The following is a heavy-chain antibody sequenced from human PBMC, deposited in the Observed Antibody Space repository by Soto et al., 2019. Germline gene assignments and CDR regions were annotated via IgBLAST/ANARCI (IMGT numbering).Heavy chain of an antibody. Sequence: GGSLRLSCAASGFTFSSYGMHWVRQAPGKGLEWVAVIWYDGSNKYYADSVKGRFTISRDNSKNTLYLQMNSLRAEDTAVYYCARDLTYESDDYDEYFQHWGQGTLVTVSS. CDR1: GFTFSSYG. CDR2: IWYDGSNK. V-gene: IGHV3-33*01. J-gene: IGHJ1*01. D-gene: IGHD4-17*01. CDR3: ARDLTYESDDYDEYFQH.